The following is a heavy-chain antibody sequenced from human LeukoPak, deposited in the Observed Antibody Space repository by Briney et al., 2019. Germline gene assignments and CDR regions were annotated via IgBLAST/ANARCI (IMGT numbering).Heavy chain of an antibody. Sequence: ASVNVTCKASGYTFTGYDRHGVRQAPAQGREGVGLINTKSGGTNYAQKFEGRVTITSDTYISNAYMQQSRLRSDDTAVYYCARDLRVVVAGKNWFDPWGQGTLVTVSS. V-gene: IGHV1-2*02. J-gene: IGHJ5*02. CDR2: INTKSGGT. D-gene: IGHD2-15*01. CDR1: GYTFTGYD. CDR3: ARDLRVVVAGKNWFDP.